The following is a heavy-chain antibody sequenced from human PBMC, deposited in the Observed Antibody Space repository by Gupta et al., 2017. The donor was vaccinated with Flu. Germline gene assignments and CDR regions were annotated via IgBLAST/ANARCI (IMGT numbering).Heavy chain of an antibody. CDR1: GVTFSSYA. J-gene: IGHJ6*02. V-gene: IGHV3-23*01. Sequence: EVQLLESGGGLVQPGGSLRLSCAASGVTFSSYAMSWLRQAPGKGLEWVSAISGSGGSTYYADSVKGRFTISRDNSKNTLYLQMNSLRAEDTAVYYCAKGGVGIVGATIAGYGMDVWGQGTTVTVSS. D-gene: IGHD1-26*01. CDR3: AKGGVGIVGATIAGYGMDV. CDR2: ISGSGGST.